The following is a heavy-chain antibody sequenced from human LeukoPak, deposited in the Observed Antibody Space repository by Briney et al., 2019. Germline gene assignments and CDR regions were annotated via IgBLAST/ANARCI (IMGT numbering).Heavy chain of an antibody. V-gene: IGHV1-18*04. CDR2: IRADNGDT. CDR3: ARDWPTVTADF. Sequence: ASVKVSCKTSGYKFLSHGISWVRQAPGQGLEWLGWIRADNGDTRFAQKFQGRFTMTTDTSTSTAHMELRSLRSDDTAVYYCARDWPTVTADFWGQGTLVTVSS. CDR1: GYKFLSHG. D-gene: IGHD4-11*01. J-gene: IGHJ1*01.